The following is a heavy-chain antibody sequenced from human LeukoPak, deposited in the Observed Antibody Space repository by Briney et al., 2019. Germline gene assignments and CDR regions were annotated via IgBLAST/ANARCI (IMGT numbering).Heavy chain of an antibody. CDR1: GGSISSSSYY. Sequence: SETLSLTCTVSGGSISSSSYYWGWIRQPPGKGLEWIGSIYYSGSTYYNPSLKSRVTISVDTSKNQFSLKLSSVTAADTAVYYCATQETVALFDYWGQGTLVTVSS. CDR2: IYYSGST. J-gene: IGHJ4*02. D-gene: IGHD4-23*01. V-gene: IGHV4-39*01. CDR3: ATQETVALFDY.